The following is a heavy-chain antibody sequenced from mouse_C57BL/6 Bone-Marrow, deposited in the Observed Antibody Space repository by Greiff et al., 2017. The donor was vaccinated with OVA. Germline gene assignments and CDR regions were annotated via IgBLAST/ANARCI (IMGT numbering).Heavy chain of an antibody. CDR3: ARGWLPWYFDV. CDR2: INPHHGGT. V-gene: IGHV1-18*01. J-gene: IGHJ1*03. D-gene: IGHD2-2*01. CDR1: GYTFTDYN. Sequence: EVQLQQSGPELVKPGASVKIPCKASGYTFTDYNMDWVKQSHGKSLEWIGDINPHHGGTIYNQKFKGKAQLTVDKSSSTAYMELRSLTSEDTAVYFCARGWLPWYFDVWGTGTTVTVSS.